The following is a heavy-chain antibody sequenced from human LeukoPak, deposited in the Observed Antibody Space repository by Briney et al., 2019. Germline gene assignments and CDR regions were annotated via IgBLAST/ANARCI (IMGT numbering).Heavy chain of an antibody. D-gene: IGHD4-17*01. J-gene: IGHJ3*02. Sequence: ASLKVSCKASGYTFTGYYMHWVRQAPGQGLEWMGWINPNSGGTNYAQKFQGRVTMTRDTSISTAYMELSRLRSDDTAVYYCARLLSTVTRAFDIWGQGTMVTVSS. CDR1: GYTFTGYY. CDR2: INPNSGGT. V-gene: IGHV1-2*02. CDR3: ARLLSTVTRAFDI.